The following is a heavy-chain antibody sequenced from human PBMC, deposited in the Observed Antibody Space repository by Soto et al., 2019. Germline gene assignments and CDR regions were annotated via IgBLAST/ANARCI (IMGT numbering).Heavy chain of an antibody. V-gene: IGHV1-46*01. CDR3: GRGGHLVVVTAASDY. Sequence: QVQLMQSGAEVKKPGASVKVSCKASGDTFTDYYIHWVRQAPGQGLEWMGTVNPSGGHTTYAQHSLGRVTMTRDTSATSLHMELTSLTSDETAIYYCGRGGHLVVVTAASDYWGTGTVVTVSS. D-gene: IGHD2-21*02. CDR1: GDTFTDYY. J-gene: IGHJ4*02. CDR2: VNPSGGHT.